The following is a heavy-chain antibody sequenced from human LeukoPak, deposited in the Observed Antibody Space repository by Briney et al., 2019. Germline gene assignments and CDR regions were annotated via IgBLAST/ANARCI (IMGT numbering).Heavy chain of an antibody. D-gene: IGHD3-22*01. J-gene: IGHJ3*02. CDR2: ISGSGGST. Sequence: PGGSLRLSCGASGFTFSGYSMNWVRQAPGKGLEWVSAISGSGGSTYYADSVKGRFTISRDNSKNTLYLQMNSLRAEDTAVYYCAKTGGIGMIDDAFDIWGQGTMVTVSS. CDR1: GFTFSGYS. CDR3: AKTGGIGMIDDAFDI. V-gene: IGHV3-23*01.